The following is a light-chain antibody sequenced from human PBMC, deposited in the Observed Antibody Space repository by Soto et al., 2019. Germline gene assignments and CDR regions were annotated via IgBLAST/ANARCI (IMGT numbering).Light chain of an antibody. Sequence: EIVLTQSPGTLSLSPGERATLSCRASQSVSSSYLAWYQQKPGQAPRLLIYGASSRATGTPDRFSGSGSGTDFTLIISRLEPEDFAVYYCQQYGSSALTFGGGTKVDIK. CDR3: QQYGSSALT. V-gene: IGKV3-20*01. J-gene: IGKJ4*01. CDR1: QSVSSSY. CDR2: GAS.